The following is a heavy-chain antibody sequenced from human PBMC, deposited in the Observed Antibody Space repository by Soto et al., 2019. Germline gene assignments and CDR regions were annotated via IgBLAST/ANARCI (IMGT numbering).Heavy chain of an antibody. CDR1: GGSISSGGYY. D-gene: IGHD2-2*01. V-gene: IGHV4-31*03. J-gene: IGHJ5*02. Sequence: QVQLQESGPGLVKPSETLSLTCTVSGGSISSGGYYWSWIRQHPGKGLEWIGYIYYSGTTYYNPSLKSRVTISVDTSKNQFSLKLSSVSAADTALYYCARCSLVVVPAPGFDPWCRGTLVTVSS. CDR3: ARCSLVVVPAPGFDP. CDR2: IYYSGTT.